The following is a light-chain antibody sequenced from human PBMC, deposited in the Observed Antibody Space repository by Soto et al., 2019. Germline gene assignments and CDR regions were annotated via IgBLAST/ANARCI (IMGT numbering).Light chain of an antibody. Sequence: QLVLTQPASVSGSPGQSITISCTGTSSDVGGYKYVSWYQQHPGKAPELMIYEVNNRPSGVSDRFSGSKSGNTASLAISGLQAEDEADYYCSSFTSSRTLLFGGGTKLTVL. CDR3: SSFTSSRTLL. CDR2: EVN. J-gene: IGLJ2*01. CDR1: SSDVGGYKY. V-gene: IGLV2-14*01.